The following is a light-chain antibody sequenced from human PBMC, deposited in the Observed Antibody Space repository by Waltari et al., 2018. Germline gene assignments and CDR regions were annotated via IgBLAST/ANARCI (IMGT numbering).Light chain of an antibody. J-gene: IGLJ2*01. CDR3: QSYDSSPSGVV. Sequence: QSVLTQPPSMSGAPGQRVPISCTGSSSNIGAGYDVHWYQQLPGAAPKLLLYGNTYRPSGVPDRFSGSKSGTSASLAITGLQAEDEADYYCQSYDSSPSGVVFGGGTKLTVL. CDR2: GNT. V-gene: IGLV1-40*01. CDR1: SSNIGAGYD.